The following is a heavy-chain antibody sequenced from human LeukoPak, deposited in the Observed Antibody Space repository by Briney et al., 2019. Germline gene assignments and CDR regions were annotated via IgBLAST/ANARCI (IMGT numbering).Heavy chain of an antibody. CDR1: GGSFSGYY. D-gene: IGHD6-13*01. CDR3: ASWLAEYSSSWYDY. Sequence: PSETLSLTCAVYGGSFSGYYWSWIRQPPGKGLEWIGEINHSGSTNYNPSLKSRVTISVDTSKNQFSLKLSSVTAADTAVYYCASWLAEYSSSWYDYWGQGTLVTVSS. CDR2: INHSGST. V-gene: IGHV4-34*01. J-gene: IGHJ4*02.